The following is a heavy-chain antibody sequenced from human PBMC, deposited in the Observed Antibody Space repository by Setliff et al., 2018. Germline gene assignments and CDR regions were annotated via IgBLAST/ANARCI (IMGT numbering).Heavy chain of an antibody. J-gene: IGHJ4*02. CDR3: ARSVRGVLPFYFDY. CDR2: IYYSGST. CDR1: GGSIRSYY. V-gene: IGHV4-59*01. Sequence: PSETRSLTCTVSGGSIRSYYWSWIRQPPGKGLEWIGYIYYSGSTNYHPSLKSRVTISVDTSKNQFSLKLSSVTAADTAVYYCARSVRGVLPFYFDYWGQGTLVTVST. D-gene: IGHD3-10*01.